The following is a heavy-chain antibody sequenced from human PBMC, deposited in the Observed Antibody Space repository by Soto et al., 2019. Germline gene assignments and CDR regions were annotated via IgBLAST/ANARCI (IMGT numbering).Heavy chain of an antibody. CDR1: GDSVSSNSAA. Sequence: PSQTLSLTCSISGDSVSSNSAAWNWIRQSPSRGLEWLGRTYYRSKWYNDYAFSVRSRITINPDTSRNQFSLQLNSVTPEDTAVYYCANDLNVIMFGGIIESPGYIEHWGHGTLVTVSS. J-gene: IGHJ4*01. D-gene: IGHD3-16*02. CDR3: ANDLNVIMFGGIIESPGYIEH. CDR2: TYYRSKWYN. V-gene: IGHV6-1*01.